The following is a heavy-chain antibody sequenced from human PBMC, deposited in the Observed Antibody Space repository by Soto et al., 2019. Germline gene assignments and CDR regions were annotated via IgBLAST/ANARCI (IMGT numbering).Heavy chain of an antibody. Sequence: SETLSLTCTVSVGSISRGGYYWIWIRQHPGKGLEWIGYIYYSGSTYYNPSLKSRVTISVDTSKNQFSLKLSSVTAADTAVYYCARELETSLDPWGQGTLVTVSS. CDR3: ARELETSLDP. CDR2: IYYSGST. CDR1: VGSISRGGYY. D-gene: IGHD3-3*01. V-gene: IGHV4-31*03. J-gene: IGHJ5*02.